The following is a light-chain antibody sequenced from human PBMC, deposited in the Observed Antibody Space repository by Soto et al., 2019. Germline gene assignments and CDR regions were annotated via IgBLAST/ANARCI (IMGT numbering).Light chain of an antibody. CDR2: GNS. CDR3: QSYDSSLSGWV. J-gene: IGLJ3*02. V-gene: IGLV1-40*01. Sequence: QSVLTQPPSVSGAPGQRVTISCTGSSSNIGAGYDVHWCQQLPGTAPKLPIYGNSNRPSGVPDRFSGSKSGTSASLAITGLRAEDEADYYCQSYDSSLSGWVFGGGTKLTVL. CDR1: SSNIGAGYD.